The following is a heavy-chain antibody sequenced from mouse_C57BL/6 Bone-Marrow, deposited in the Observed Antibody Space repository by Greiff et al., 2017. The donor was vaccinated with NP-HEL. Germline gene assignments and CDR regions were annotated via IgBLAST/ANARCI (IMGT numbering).Heavy chain of an antibody. CDR1: GYTFTNYW. CDR2: IYPGGGYT. V-gene: IGHV1-63*01. Sequence: VQLQQSGAELVRPGTSVKMSCKASGYTFTNYWIGWAKQRPGHGLEWIGDIYPGGGYTNYNEKFKGKATLTADKSSSTAYMQFSSLTSEDSAIYYCARVYYGNYGGTCYAMDYWGQGTSVTVSS. D-gene: IGHD2-1*01. CDR3: ARVYYGNYGGTCYAMDY. J-gene: IGHJ4*01.